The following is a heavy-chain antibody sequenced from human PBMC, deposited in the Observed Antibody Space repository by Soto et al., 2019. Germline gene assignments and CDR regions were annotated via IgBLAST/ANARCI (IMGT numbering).Heavy chain of an antibody. Sequence: EVQLVESGGGLVQPGGSLRLSCAASGFTFSSYSMNWVRQAPGKGLGWVSYISSGSSSNIHYADSVKGRFTISRDNAKNSLYLQMNSLTDEDTAVYYCAREAGSGMDVWGQGTAVTVSS. CDR3: AREAGSGMDV. CDR2: ISSGSSSNI. J-gene: IGHJ6*02. D-gene: IGHD3-10*01. CDR1: GFTFSSYS. V-gene: IGHV3-48*02.